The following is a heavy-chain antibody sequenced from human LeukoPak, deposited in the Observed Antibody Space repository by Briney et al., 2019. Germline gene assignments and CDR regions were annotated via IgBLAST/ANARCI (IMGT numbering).Heavy chain of an antibody. D-gene: IGHD2-21*01. Sequence: GGSLRLSCAASGFTFSSYAMSWVRQAPGKGLEWVSAISGSGGSTYYADSVKGRFTISRDNSKNTLYLQMNSLRAEDTALYYCAKGCGGTCYSDFDCWGQGTLVTASS. CDR2: ISGSGGST. J-gene: IGHJ4*02. V-gene: IGHV3-23*01. CDR1: GFTFSSYA. CDR3: AKGCGGTCYSDFDC.